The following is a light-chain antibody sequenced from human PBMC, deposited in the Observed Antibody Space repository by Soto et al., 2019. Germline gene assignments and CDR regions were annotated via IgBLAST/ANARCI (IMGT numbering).Light chain of an antibody. J-gene: IGKJ1*01. CDR3: QQYGSAPWT. CDR1: QRGSSSY. Sequence: EIVLTQSPGTLSLSPGESATLSCRASQRGSSSYLAWYQQKPGQAPRLLIYGASSRATGIPDRFSGSGSGPDFTLTLNSLEPEDFAVYSCQQYGSAPWTFGQGTQVEIK. V-gene: IGKV3-20*01. CDR2: GAS.